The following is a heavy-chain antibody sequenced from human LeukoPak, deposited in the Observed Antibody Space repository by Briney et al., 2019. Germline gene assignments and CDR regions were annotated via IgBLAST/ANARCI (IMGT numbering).Heavy chain of an antibody. CDR1: GFTFDDYA. V-gene: IGHV3-43D*03. CDR2: ISWDGGST. D-gene: IGHD3-22*01. CDR3: ARSSYYYDSSVGYYYYYMDV. Sequence: PGGTLRLSCAASGFTFDDYAMHWVRQAPGKGLEWVSLISWDGGSTYYADSVKGRFTISRDNSKNSLYLQMNSLRAEDTALYYCARSSYYYDSSVGYYYYYMDVWGKGTTVTVSS. J-gene: IGHJ6*03.